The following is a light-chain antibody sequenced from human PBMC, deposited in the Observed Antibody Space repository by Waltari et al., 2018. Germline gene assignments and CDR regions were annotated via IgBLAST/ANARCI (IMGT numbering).Light chain of an antibody. CDR2: NVN. CDR3: SSYRSSSTLV. V-gene: IGLV2-14*03. J-gene: IGLJ3*02. Sequence: QPALTPPASVSGSTGQSIPISYTGTISDICGSNYISWFQQHPGRVPKLIIYNVNKRPSGVSNRFSGSKSGNAASLTISGLQAEDDADYYCSSYRSSSTLVFGAGTKVTVL. CDR1: ISDICGSNY.